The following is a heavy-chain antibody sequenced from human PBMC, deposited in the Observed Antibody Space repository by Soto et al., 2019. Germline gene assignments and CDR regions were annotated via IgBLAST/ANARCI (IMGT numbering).Heavy chain of an antibody. CDR1: GFTFSSSF. V-gene: IGHV3-7*03. Sequence: EVQLVESWGALVQPGGSLRLSCVASGFTFSSSFMGWVRQAPGKGLEWVANINQDGGGTYYVDSVEGRFTISRDNAKDSLYLQMNSLRGEDTAVYYCARYFRGSGRYFFDYWGQGTLVTVSS. CDR2: INQDGGGT. D-gene: IGHD6-19*01. J-gene: IGHJ4*02. CDR3: ARYFRGSGRYFFDY.